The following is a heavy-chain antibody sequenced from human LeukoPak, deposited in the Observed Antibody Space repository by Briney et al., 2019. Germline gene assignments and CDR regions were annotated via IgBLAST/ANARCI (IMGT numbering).Heavy chain of an antibody. V-gene: IGHV5-51*01. J-gene: IGHJ4*02. CDR2: IDASDSDT. Sequence: GESLKISCKASGYSFTTYWIGWVRQIPGKGLEWMGIIDASDSDTRYTPSFQGQVTMSADKSLTPAYLQWNSLKASDTALYYCARQTAMGRSGDYWGQGTLVTVSS. D-gene: IGHD5-18*01. CDR1: GYSFTTYW. CDR3: ARQTAMGRSGDY.